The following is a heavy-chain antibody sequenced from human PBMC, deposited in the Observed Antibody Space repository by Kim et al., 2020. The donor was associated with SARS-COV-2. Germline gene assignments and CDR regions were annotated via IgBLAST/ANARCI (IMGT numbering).Heavy chain of an antibody. CDR3: AIDRISAGHSFDY. CDR2: LYYNERP. Sequence: SETLSLTCTVSGPSISRYYWSWIRQPPGKGLEWIASLYYNERPEYKPSLKSRVTISLDASKNQLSLNLTSVTAADTAVYYCAIDRISAGHSFDYWGQGTLVTVSS. V-gene: IGHV4-59*13. CDR1: GPSISRYY. J-gene: IGHJ4*02. D-gene: IGHD3-3*01.